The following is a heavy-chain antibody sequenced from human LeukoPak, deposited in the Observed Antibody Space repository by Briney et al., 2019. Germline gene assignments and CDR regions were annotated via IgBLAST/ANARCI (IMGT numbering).Heavy chain of an antibody. D-gene: IGHD3-3*01. J-gene: IGHJ4*02. V-gene: IGHV1-2*02. Sequence: ASVKVSCKASGYTFTGYYIHWVRQAHGQGLECMGWSNPNSGDTNYAQKFQGRVTMTRDTSISTAYMELSRLRSDDTAVYYCARDNDFWSGYPGDYWGQGTLVTVSS. CDR2: SNPNSGDT. CDR1: GYTFTGYY. CDR3: ARDNDFWSGYPGDY.